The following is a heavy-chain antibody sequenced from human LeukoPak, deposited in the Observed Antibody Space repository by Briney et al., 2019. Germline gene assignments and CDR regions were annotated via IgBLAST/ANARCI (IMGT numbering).Heavy chain of an antibody. CDR1: GGFISSSSYY. D-gene: IGHD3-16*02. Sequence: PSETLSLTCTVSGGFISSSSYYWGWIRQPPGKGLEWIGSIYYSGSTYYNPSLKSRVTISVDTSKNQFTLKLSSVTAADTAVYYCARHPLYDYVWGSYRSSHPFDYWGQGTLVTVSS. CDR3: ARHPLYDYVWGSYRSSHPFDY. V-gene: IGHV4-39*01. CDR2: IYYSGST. J-gene: IGHJ4*02.